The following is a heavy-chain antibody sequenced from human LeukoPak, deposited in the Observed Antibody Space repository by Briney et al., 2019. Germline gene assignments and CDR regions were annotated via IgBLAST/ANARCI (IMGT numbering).Heavy chain of an antibody. V-gene: IGHV3-23*01. Sequence: LRLSCAVSGFTFSSYAMSWVRQAPGKGLEGVSAISGSGGSTYYADSVKGRFPISRDNSKNTLYLQMNSLRAEDTAVYYCAKDLSKTYDYVWGSSQGVFDYWGQGTLVTVSS. D-gene: IGHD3-16*01. CDR2: ISGSGGST. CDR3: AKDLSKTYDYVWGSSQGVFDY. CDR1: GFTFSSYA. J-gene: IGHJ4*02.